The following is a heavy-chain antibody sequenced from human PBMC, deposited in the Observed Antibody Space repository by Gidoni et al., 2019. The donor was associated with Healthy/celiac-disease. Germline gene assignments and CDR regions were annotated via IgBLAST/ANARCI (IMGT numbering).Heavy chain of an antibody. D-gene: IGHD6-13*01. V-gene: IGHV4-30-4*01. CDR1: GGSISSGDYY. CDR2: IYYSGST. J-gene: IGHJ3*02. CDR3: ARSIAAAGDAFDI. Sequence: QVQLQESGPGLLKPSPPLSLTCTISGGSISSGDYYWSWIRQPPGKGLEWIGYIYYSGSTYYNPSLKSRVTISVDTSKNQFSLKLSSVTAADTAVYYCARSIAAAGDAFDIWGQGTMVTVSS.